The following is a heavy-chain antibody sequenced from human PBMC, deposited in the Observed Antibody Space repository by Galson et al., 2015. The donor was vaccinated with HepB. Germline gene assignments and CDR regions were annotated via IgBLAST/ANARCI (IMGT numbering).Heavy chain of an antibody. J-gene: IGHJ4*02. CDR2: INPSGGST. CDR3: ARGLIGTYYFDY. D-gene: IGHD1-26*01. CDR1: GYTFTNYY. V-gene: IGHV1-46*01. Sequence: SVKVSCKASGYTFTNYYMYWVRQAPGQGLEWMGIINPSGGSTGYPQKFQGRLTMTRDTSTSTVYMDLSSLRSEDTAVYYCARGLIGTYYFDYWGQGTLVTISS.